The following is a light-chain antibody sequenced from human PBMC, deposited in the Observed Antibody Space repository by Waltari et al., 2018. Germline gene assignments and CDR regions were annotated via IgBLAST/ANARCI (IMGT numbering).Light chain of an antibody. J-gene: IGLJ3*02. V-gene: IGLV7-43*01. Sequence: QTVVTQEPSLTVSPGGTVTLTCASSTGPVTSGHYPNWFQQKPGQAPRALSYSTNYKHSCTPARFSGSLLGGKAALTLSGVQPEDEADYYCLLFYTDPQWVFGGGTRLTVL. CDR1: TGPVTSGHY. CDR2: STN. CDR3: LLFYTDPQWV.